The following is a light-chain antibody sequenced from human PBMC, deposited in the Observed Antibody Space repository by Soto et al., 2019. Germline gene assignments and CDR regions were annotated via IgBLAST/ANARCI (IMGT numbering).Light chain of an antibody. J-gene: IGKJ2*02. CDR3: QQTYSTSWT. V-gene: IGKV1-39*01. CDR1: RSISRN. CDR2: AAS. Sequence: DIQMTQSPSSLSVSVGDRVTITCRASRSISRNLNWYQQKPGKAPKFLIYAASSLQSGVPSRFSGSGSGTDFTLTINNLQPEDFATYYCQQTYSTSWTFSQGTKLEIK.